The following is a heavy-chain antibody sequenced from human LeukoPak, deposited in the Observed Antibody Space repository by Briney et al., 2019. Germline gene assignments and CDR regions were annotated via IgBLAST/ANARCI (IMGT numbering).Heavy chain of an antibody. Sequence: PSETLSLTCAVYGGSFSGYYWSWIRQPPGKGLEWIGEINHSGSTNYNPSLKRRVTISVDTSKNQFSLKLSSVTAADTAVYYCARLPNYYDSGNYYSSPIPRNFDYWGQGTLVTVSS. CDR2: INHSGST. V-gene: IGHV4-34*01. J-gene: IGHJ4*02. CDR1: GGSFSGYY. CDR3: ARLPNYYDSGNYYSSPIPRNFDY. D-gene: IGHD3-22*01.